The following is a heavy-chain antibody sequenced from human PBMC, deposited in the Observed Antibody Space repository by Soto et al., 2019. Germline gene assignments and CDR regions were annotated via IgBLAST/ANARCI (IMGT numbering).Heavy chain of an antibody. CDR3: ARVSSKGGNYYYYGMDV. Sequence: SLRLSCAASGFTFSSYAMHWVRQAPGKGLEWVAVISYDGSNKYYADSVKGRFTISRDNSKNTLYLQMNSLRAEDTAVYYCARVSSKGGNYYYYGMDVWGQGTTVTVSS. V-gene: IGHV3-30-3*01. J-gene: IGHJ6*02. D-gene: IGHD4-4*01. CDR1: GFTFSSYA. CDR2: ISYDGSNK.